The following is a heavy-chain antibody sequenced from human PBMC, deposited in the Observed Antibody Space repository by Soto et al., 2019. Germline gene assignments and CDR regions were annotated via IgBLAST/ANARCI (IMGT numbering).Heavy chain of an antibody. Sequence: PSETLSLTCTVSGGSISSYYWSLMRQPPGKGLEWIGYIYYSGSTNYNPSLKSRVTISVDTSKNQFSLKLSSVTAADTAVYYCARSNYGSGSSVYYGMDVWGQGTTVTVSS. CDR3: ARSNYGSGSSVYYGMDV. V-gene: IGHV4-59*01. CDR2: IYYSGST. CDR1: GGSISSYY. D-gene: IGHD3-10*01. J-gene: IGHJ6*02.